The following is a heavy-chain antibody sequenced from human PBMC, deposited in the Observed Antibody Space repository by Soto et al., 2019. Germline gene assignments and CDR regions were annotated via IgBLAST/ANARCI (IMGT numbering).Heavy chain of an antibody. CDR3: ARDGFSSGSYIFDY. D-gene: IGHD6-19*01. J-gene: IGHJ4*02. CDR1: GFTFISYS. Sequence: GGSLRLSCAASGFTFISYSMNWVRQAPGKGLEWVSSISSSSSYIYYVDSVKGRFIISRDNAKNSLYLQMNSLRAEDTAVYYCARDGFSSGSYIFDYWGQGTLVTVSS. CDR2: ISSSSSYI. V-gene: IGHV3-21*01.